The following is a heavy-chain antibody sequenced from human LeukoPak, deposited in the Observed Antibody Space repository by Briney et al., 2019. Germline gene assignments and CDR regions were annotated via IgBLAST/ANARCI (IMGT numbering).Heavy chain of an antibody. CDR1: GYTFTSYG. V-gene: IGHV1-18*01. CDR3: ATISRDYGDYGPGVYY. CDR2: ISAYNGNT. Sequence: GASVKVSCKASGYTFTSYGISWVRQAPGQGLEWMGWISAYNGNTNYAQKLQGRVTMTTDTSTSTAYMELRSLRSDDTAVYYCATISRDYGDYGPGVYYWGQGTLVTVSS. J-gene: IGHJ4*02. D-gene: IGHD4-17*01.